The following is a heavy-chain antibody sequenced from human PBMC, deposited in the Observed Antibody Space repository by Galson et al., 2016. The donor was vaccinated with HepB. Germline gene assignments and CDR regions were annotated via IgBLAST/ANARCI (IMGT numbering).Heavy chain of an antibody. CDR2: IIPIFGSA. V-gene: IGHV1-69*13. D-gene: IGHD6-13*01. CDR1: GDTFSSYGA. Sequence: SVKVSCKASGDTFSSYGATNWVRQAPGQGLEWMGGIIPIFGSAKYAQKFQARVTVTADESTSTVYMELSSLKSDDTAVYYCASERAAVGTTLPLFDYWGQGTLVTVSS. CDR3: ASERAAVGTTLPLFDY. J-gene: IGHJ4*02.